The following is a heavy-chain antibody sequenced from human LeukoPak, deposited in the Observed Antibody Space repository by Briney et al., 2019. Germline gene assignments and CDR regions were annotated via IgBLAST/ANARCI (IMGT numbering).Heavy chain of an antibody. Sequence: GFTXXXYSMNWVRQAPGKGLEWVSSISSSSSYIYYADSVKGGFTISRDNAKNSLYLQMNSLRAEDTAVYYCARDRLGYCSGGSCYFDYWGQGTLVTVSS. CDR2: ISSSSSYI. J-gene: IGHJ4*02. CDR3: ARDRLGYCSGGSCYFDY. D-gene: IGHD2-15*01. CDR1: GFTXXXYS. V-gene: IGHV3-21*01.